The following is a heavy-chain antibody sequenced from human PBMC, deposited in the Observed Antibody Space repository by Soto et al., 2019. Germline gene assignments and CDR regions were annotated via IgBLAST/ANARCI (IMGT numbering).Heavy chain of an antibody. V-gene: IGHV3-33*01. CDR2: IWYDGSNK. CDR3: ARDQDHYFDY. CDR1: GFTFSTYA. J-gene: IGHJ4*01. Sequence: PGGSLRLSCAASGFTFSTYAIHWVRQAPGKGLEWVAVIWYDGSNKYYADSVKGRFTISRDNSKNTLYLQMNSLRAEDTAVYYCARDQDHYFDYWGQGTLVTVSS.